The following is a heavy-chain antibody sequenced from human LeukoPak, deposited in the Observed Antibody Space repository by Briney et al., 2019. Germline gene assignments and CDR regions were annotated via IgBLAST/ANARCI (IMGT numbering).Heavy chain of an antibody. Sequence: GGSLRLSCAASGFTFSSYTMNWVRQAPGKGLEWVSSISSSSSYIYYADSVEGRFTISRDNAKNSLYLQMNSLRAEDTAVYYCARGVIIRGRLDPWGQGTLVTVSS. D-gene: IGHD3-16*02. CDR2: ISSSSSYI. CDR3: ARGVIIRGRLDP. J-gene: IGHJ5*02. CDR1: GFTFSSYT. V-gene: IGHV3-21*01.